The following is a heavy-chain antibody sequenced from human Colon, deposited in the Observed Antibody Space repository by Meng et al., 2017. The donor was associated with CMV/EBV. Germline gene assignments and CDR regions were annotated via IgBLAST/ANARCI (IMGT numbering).Heavy chain of an antibody. J-gene: IGHJ5*02. CDR1: GYTFTSYD. D-gene: IGHD6-6*01. CDR2: MNPNSGNT. CDR3: ARGRSRIAARRYNWFDP. V-gene: IGHV1-8*01. Sequence: SVKVSCKASGYTFTSYDINWVRQATGQGLEWMGWMNPNSGNTGYAQKFQGRVTMTRNTSISTAYMELSSLRSEDTAVYYCARGRSRIAARRYNWFDPWGQGTLVTVSS.